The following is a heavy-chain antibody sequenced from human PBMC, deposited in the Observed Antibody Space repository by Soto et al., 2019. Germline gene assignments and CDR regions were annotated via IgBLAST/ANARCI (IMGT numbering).Heavy chain of an antibody. CDR1: GGTFSCYA. Sequence: QVQLVQSGAEVKKPGSSVKVSCKASGGTFSCYAISWVRQAPGQGLEWMGGIIPIFGTANYAQKFQGRVTITADESTSTAYMELSSLRSEDTAVYYCASSLRFLEWSGWFDPWGQGTLVTVSS. CDR2: IIPIFGTA. CDR3: ASSLRFLEWSGWFDP. D-gene: IGHD3-3*01. V-gene: IGHV1-69*12. J-gene: IGHJ5*02.